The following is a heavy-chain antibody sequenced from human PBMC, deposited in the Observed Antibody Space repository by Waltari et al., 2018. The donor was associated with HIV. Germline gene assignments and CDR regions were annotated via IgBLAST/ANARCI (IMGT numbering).Heavy chain of an antibody. V-gene: IGHV4-4*07. CDR3: VQSTFLGVMPSDWFDP. Sequence: HLQELSPVLVRPSETLSLTCSVFGASISGYYWSWIRQDVAQKGKTAKKLGWLGRNYGEGSADYRGSLKTRLTISMDTSKNQVSLSLKSVTAADTAMYYCVQSTFLGVMPSDWFDPWGPGTLVTVSS. CDR1: GASISGYY. J-gene: IGHJ5*02. CDR2: NYGEGSA. D-gene: IGHD3-3*02.